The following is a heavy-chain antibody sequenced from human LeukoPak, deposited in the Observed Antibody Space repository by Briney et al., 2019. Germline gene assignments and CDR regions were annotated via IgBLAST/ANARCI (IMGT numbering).Heavy chain of an antibody. CDR1: GGSFSGYY. Sequence: SETLSLTCAVYGGSFSGYYWSWIRQPPGKGLEWIGEINHSGSTNYNPSLKSRVTISVDTSKNQFSLKLSSVTAADTAVYYCARVQQLVGWFDPWGQGTLVTVSS. V-gene: IGHV4-34*01. J-gene: IGHJ5*02. CDR3: ARVQQLVGWFDP. D-gene: IGHD6-13*01. CDR2: INHSGST.